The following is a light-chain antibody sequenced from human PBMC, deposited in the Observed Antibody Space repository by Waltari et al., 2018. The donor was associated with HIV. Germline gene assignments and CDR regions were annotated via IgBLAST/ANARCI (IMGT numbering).Light chain of an antibody. CDR1: QSVRSG. CDR3: QQYSDWPPFT. CDR2: AAS. Sequence: EIVMTQSPATLSVSPGERATLSYRASQSVRSGLAWYQQKPGQPPRLLIYAASTRATGIPARFSGSGSGTEFTLTISSLQSEDFAVYYCQQYSDWPPFTFGGGTKVEIK. V-gene: IGKV3-15*01. J-gene: IGKJ4*01.